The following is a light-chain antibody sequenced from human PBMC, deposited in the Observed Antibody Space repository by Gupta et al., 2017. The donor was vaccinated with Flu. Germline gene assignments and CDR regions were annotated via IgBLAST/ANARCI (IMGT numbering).Light chain of an antibody. Sequence: PANLSVSPGEGATLSCRASQSISNTLAWYQKKPGQPPRLLIYDASTRATGFPARFSGGGSGTEFTLTISSLQSEDFAVYYCQQYNRWPQTFGQGTKIEIK. J-gene: IGKJ1*01. CDR1: QSISNT. V-gene: IGKV3-15*01. CDR2: DAS. CDR3: QQYNRWPQT.